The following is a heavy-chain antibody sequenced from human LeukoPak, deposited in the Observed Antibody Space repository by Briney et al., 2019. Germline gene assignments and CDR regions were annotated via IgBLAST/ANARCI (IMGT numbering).Heavy chain of an antibody. D-gene: IGHD6-13*01. CDR3: ATVHGNSWTSVWY. CDR2: INPNNGDT. J-gene: IGHJ4*02. CDR1: GYTFTGHY. V-gene: IGHV1-2*02. Sequence: ASVRVSCKASGYTFTGHYMHWVRQAPGQGLEWMGWINPNNGDTYYAQKFQGRVTMTRDTSISTAYMELSRLTFDDTAVYYCATVHGNSWTSVWYGGQVTLVTVSS.